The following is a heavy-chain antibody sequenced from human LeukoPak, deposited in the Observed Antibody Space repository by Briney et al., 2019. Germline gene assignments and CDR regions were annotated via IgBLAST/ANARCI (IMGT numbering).Heavy chain of an antibody. Sequence: SETLSLTCTVSGGSISSYYWSWIRQPAGKGLEWIGRIYTSGSTNYNPSLKSRVTMSVDTPKNQFSLKLSSVTAADTAVYYCARDPPRAYCGGDCYRPWGQGTLVTVSS. V-gene: IGHV4-4*07. CDR1: GGSISSYY. CDR3: ARDPPRAYCGGDCYRP. D-gene: IGHD2-21*02. J-gene: IGHJ5*02. CDR2: IYTSGST.